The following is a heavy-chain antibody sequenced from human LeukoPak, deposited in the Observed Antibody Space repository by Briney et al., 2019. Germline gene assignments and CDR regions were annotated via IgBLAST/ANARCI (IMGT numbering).Heavy chain of an antibody. CDR3: ARDRRGSYPSGEYIWFDP. V-gene: IGHV4-39*07. J-gene: IGHJ5*02. CDR1: GGSISSGSYY. D-gene: IGHD1-26*01. CDR2: IYYSGST. Sequence: SETLSLTCTVSGGSISSGSYYWGWIRQPPGKGLEWIGSIYYSGSTYYNPSLESQITISVDTSKNQFSLKLSSVTAADTAVYYCARDRRGSYPSGEYIWFDPWGQGTLVTVSS.